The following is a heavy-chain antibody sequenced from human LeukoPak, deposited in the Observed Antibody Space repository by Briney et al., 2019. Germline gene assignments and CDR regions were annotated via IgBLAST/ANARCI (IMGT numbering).Heavy chain of an antibody. CDR3: ATYVDTVRYDAFDV. CDR2: IHPDGKNT. V-gene: IGHV3-74*01. J-gene: IGHJ3*01. Sequence: GGSLRLSCAASGFTFSNYWMDWVRQAPGKGLVWVSRIHPDGKNTAYADSVKGRFTISRDNARNTLFLQMNSPRTEDAAVYYCATYVDTVRYDAFDVWGQGTMVTVSS. D-gene: IGHD5-18*01. CDR1: GFTFSNYW.